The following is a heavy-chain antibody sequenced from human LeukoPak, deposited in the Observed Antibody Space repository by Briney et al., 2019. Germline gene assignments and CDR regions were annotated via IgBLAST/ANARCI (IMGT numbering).Heavy chain of an antibody. Sequence: SETLSLTCTVSGGSISSYYWSWIRQPPGKGLEWIGYIYYSGNTNYNPSLKSRVTISVDTSKNQFSLKLSSVTAADTAVYYCARGGGLWFGEYGVDYWGQGTLVTVSS. V-gene: IGHV4-59*01. D-gene: IGHD3-10*01. CDR3: ARGGGLWFGEYGVDY. J-gene: IGHJ4*02. CDR1: GGSISSYY. CDR2: IYYSGNT.